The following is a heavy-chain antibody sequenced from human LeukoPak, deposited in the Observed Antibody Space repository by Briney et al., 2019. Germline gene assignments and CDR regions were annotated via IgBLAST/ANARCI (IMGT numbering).Heavy chain of an antibody. V-gene: IGHV5-51*01. CDR2: IYPGVSDT. J-gene: IGHJ4*02. CDR3: ARLVAVAGLSWYFDY. D-gene: IGHD6-19*01. CDR1: GSPFTTYW. Sequence: GGSLKFSCQCSGSPFTTYWIGGVRKLPGKGLEWMGIIYPGVSDTRYSPSFQGQVTFSADKSITTAFLQWSSLKASDTAMYYCARLVAVAGLSWYFDYWGQGALVTVSS.